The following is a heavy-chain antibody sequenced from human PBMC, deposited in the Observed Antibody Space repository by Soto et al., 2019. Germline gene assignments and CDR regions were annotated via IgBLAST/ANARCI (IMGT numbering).Heavy chain of an antibody. CDR2: INPNSGGT. CDR3: ARGRNDCSSTSCYPLGPYYYYGMDV. CDR1: GYPFTGYY. V-gene: IGHV1-2*04. J-gene: IGHJ6*02. Sequence: ASVKLSCKASGYPFTGYYIHWVRQAPGQGLEWMGWINPNSGGTNYAQKFQGWVTMTRDTSISTAYMELSRLRSDDTAVYYCARGRNDCSSTSCYPLGPYYYYGMDVWGQGTTVTVSS. D-gene: IGHD2-2*01.